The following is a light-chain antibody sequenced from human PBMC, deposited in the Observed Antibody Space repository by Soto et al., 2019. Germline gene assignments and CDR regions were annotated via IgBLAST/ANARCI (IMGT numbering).Light chain of an antibody. J-gene: IGLJ2*01. CDR2: EVI. V-gene: IGLV2-14*01. CDR3: SSYTSIGTVV. Sequence: QSALTQPASVSGSPGQSITISCTGTSSDVGGYNYVSWYQQHPGKAPKLLIYEVIKWPSRVSNRFSGSKSGNTASLTISGLQAEDEATYYCSSYTSIGTVVFGGGTKVTVL. CDR1: SSDVGGYNY.